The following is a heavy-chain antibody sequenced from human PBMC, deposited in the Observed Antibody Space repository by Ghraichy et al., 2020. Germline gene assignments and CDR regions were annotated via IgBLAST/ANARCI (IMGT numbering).Heavy chain of an antibody. CDR1: GFTFSSYA. D-gene: IGHD3-22*01. Sequence: GGSLRLSCAASGFTFSSYAMSWVRQAPGKGLEWVSAISGSGGSTYYADSVKGRFTISRDNSKNTLYLHMNSLRAEDTALYYCAKDDPRPVVIIKQSSYFDYWGQGTRLTVSS. J-gene: IGHJ4*02. V-gene: IGHV3-23*01. CDR2: ISGSGGST. CDR3: AKDDPRPVVIIKQSSYFDY.